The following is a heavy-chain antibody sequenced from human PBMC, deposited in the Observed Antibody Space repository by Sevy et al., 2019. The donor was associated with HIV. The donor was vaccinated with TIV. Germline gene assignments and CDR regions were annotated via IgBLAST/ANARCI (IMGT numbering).Heavy chain of an antibody. J-gene: IGHJ3*02. CDR1: GFTFSNAW. D-gene: IGHD6-13*01. CDR2: IRSNSDGGTA. CDR3: ATGGTAEAFDI. V-gene: IGHV3-15*01. Sequence: GGSLRLSCAASGFTFSNAWMNWVRQAPEKGLEWVGRIRSNSDGGTADYAAPVKGRFTLSRDDSKNTPYLQLNSLKTEDTAVYYCATGGTAEAFDIWGQGTKVTVSS.